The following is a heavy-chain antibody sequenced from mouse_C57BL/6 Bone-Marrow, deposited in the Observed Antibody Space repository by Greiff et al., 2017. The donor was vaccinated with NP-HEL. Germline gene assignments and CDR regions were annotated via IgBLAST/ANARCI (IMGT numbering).Heavy chain of an antibody. CDR1: GFTFSSYG. Sequence: VKVVESGGDLVKPGGSLKLSCAASGFTFSSYGMSWVRQTPDKRLEWVATISSGGSYTYYPDSVKGRFTISRDNAKNTLYLQMSSLKSEDTAMYYCASHYYGSSYLPFDYWGQGTTLTVSS. J-gene: IGHJ2*01. V-gene: IGHV5-6*01. CDR2: ISSGGSYT. D-gene: IGHD1-1*01. CDR3: ASHYYGSSYLPFDY.